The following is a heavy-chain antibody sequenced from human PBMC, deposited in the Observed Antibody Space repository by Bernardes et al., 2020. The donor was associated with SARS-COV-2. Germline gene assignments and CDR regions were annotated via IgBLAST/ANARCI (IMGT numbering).Heavy chain of an antibody. Sequence: SETLSLTCAVYGGSLSGYYWNWIRQPPGKGLEWIGEINHSGSTNYNPSLKSRVTISVDTSKNQFSLKLSSVTAADTAVYYCARAVWGIWHFDLWGRDTLVTVSS. J-gene: IGHJ2*01. CDR2: INHSGST. V-gene: IGHV4-34*01. D-gene: IGHD3-16*01. CDR1: GGSLSGYY. CDR3: ARAVWGIWHFDL.